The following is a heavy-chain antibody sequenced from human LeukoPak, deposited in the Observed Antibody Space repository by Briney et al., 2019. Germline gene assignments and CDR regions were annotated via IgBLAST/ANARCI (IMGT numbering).Heavy chain of an antibody. J-gene: IGHJ6*02. Sequence: GGSLRLSCAASGFTFSSCAMHWVRQAPGKGLEWVAVISYDGSNKYYADSVKGRFTISRDNSKNTLYLQMNSLRAEDTAVYYCARAPIMIFGVVAHYYGMDVWGQGTTVTVSS. CDR3: ARAPIMIFGVVAHYYGMDV. D-gene: IGHD3-3*01. CDR1: GFTFSSCA. V-gene: IGHV3-30-3*01. CDR2: ISYDGSNK.